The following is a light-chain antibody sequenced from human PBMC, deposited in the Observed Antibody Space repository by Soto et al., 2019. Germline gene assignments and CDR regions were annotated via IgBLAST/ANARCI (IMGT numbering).Light chain of an antibody. CDR2: DVS. CDR1: SSDVGGYNY. V-gene: IGLV2-11*01. J-gene: IGLJ1*01. Sequence: QSALTQPRSVSGSPGQSVTISCTGTSSDVGGYNYVSWYQQHPGKAPKLVICDVSERPSGVPDRFSGSKSGNTASLTISGLQAEDEADYYCCSYAGSDTSAYVFGTGTKLTVL. CDR3: CSYAGSDTSAYV.